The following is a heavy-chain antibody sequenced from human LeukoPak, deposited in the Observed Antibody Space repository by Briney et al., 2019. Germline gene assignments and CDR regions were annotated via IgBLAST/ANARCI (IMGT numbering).Heavy chain of an antibody. D-gene: IGHD6-13*01. V-gene: IGHV3-21*04. CDR3: ASGQHAELMGLDY. J-gene: IGHJ4*02. Sequence: PGGSLRLSCAASGFTFSSYTVNWVRQAPGKGLEWVSSIDSSSSYIQYADSVKGRFTISRDNAKNSLYLQMNSLRAEDTAVYYCASGQHAELMGLDYWGQGTLVTVSS. CDR1: GFTFSSYT. CDR2: IDSSSSYI.